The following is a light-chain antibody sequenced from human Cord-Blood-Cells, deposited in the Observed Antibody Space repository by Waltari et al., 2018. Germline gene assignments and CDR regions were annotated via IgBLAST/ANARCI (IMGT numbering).Light chain of an antibody. Sequence: DLQMTQSPSTLSPSVGDRVTITCRASQSISSWLARYQQKPGKAPKLLIYKASSLESGVPSRFSGSGSGTEFTLTISSLQPDDFATYYCQQYNSYPSFGGGTKVEIK. CDR2: KAS. J-gene: IGKJ4*01. V-gene: IGKV1-5*03. CDR1: QSISSW. CDR3: QQYNSYPS.